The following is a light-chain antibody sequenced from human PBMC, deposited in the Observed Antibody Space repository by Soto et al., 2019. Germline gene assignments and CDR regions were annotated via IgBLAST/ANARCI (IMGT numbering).Light chain of an antibody. Sequence: DIQMTQSPSTLSASLGDRVTITCRASQSITDCWAWYQQKPGKAPKLLIYSAYILESGVPSRFSGSGSGTEFTHDNSSMQPDDLATYYCQRYQAYPLTFGGGTKVEIK. V-gene: IGKV1-5*03. CDR1: QSITDC. J-gene: IGKJ4*02. CDR3: QRYQAYPLT. CDR2: SAY.